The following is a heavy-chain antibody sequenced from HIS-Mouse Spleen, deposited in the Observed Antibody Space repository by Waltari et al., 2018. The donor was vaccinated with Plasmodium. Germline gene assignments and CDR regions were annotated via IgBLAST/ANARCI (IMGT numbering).Heavy chain of an antibody. CDR2: IYYSGST. CDR3: ARHRYSSSWYSY. J-gene: IGHJ4*02. Sequence: QVQLQESGPGLVKPSETLSLTCPVSGGSISSYYWRWIRQPPGKGLEWIGYIYYSGSTNYNPSLKSRVTISVDTSKNQFSLKLSSVTAADTAVYYCARHRYSSSWYSYWGQGTLVTVSS. CDR1: GGSISSYY. V-gene: IGHV4-59*08. D-gene: IGHD6-13*01.